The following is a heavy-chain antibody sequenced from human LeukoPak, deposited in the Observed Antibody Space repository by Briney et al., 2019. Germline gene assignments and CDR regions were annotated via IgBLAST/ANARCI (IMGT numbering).Heavy chain of an antibody. Sequence: GGSLRLSCAASGFTFSSYAMSWVRQAPGKGLEWVSAISGSGGSTYYADSVKGRFTISRDNSKNTLYLQMNSLRAEDTAVYYCAKVETYYYGSGSYYPFDYWGQGTLVTVSS. CDR1: GFTFSSYA. V-gene: IGHV3-23*01. D-gene: IGHD3-10*01. CDR2: ISGSGGST. J-gene: IGHJ4*02. CDR3: AKVETYYYGSGSYYPFDY.